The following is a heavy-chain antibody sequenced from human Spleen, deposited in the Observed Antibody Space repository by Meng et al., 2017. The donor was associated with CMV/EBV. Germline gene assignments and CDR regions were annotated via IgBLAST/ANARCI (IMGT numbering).Heavy chain of an antibody. CDR1: GFSFSTYS. J-gene: IGHJ3*02. D-gene: IGHD2-21*01. V-gene: IGHV3-21*01. Sequence: LSLTCAASGFSFSTYSLNWVRLAPGKGLEWVSSISSSTSYIYYADSVKGRFTISRDNVKSSLYLQMNTLRAEDTAIYYCARGGVVIGRDPFDIWGRGTVVTVSS. CDR3: ARGGVVIGRDPFDI. CDR2: ISSSTSYI.